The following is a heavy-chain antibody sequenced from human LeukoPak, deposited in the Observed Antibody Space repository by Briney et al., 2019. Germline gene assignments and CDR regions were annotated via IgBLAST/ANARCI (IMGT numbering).Heavy chain of an antibody. V-gene: IGHV3-23*01. Sequence: PGGSLRLSCVASGFNFQRYGMGWVRQAPGKGLEWVSATSGSADSTHYADSVRGRFTISRDNSKNILYLQMNILRAEDTALYYCAKVGRSITIFGVVTPRYYYYMDVWGKGTTVTVSS. J-gene: IGHJ6*03. CDR3: AKVGRSITIFGVVTPRYYYYMDV. CDR1: GFNFQRYG. D-gene: IGHD3-3*01. CDR2: TSGSADST.